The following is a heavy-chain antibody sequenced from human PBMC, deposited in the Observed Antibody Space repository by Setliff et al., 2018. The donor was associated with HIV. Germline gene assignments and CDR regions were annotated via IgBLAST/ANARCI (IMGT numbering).Heavy chain of an antibody. Sequence: GGSLRLSCAASGFIFSSYAMSWVRQAPGKGLEWVSAIVGSGGTKYYADSVKGRFTISRDNSKNTLYLRMDSLRAEDTAIYYCAKDSRRGDAYNVGVFDFWGQGTMVTVSS. CDR1: GFIFSSYA. CDR3: AKDSRRGDAYNVGVFDF. D-gene: IGHD3-10*01. J-gene: IGHJ3*01. CDR2: IVGSGGTK. V-gene: IGHV3-23*01.